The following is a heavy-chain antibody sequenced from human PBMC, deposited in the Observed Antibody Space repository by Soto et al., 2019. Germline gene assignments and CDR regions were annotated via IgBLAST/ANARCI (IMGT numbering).Heavy chain of an antibody. Sequence: GGSLRLSCAASGFTFSDYYMSWIRQAPGEGLEWVSYISSSSSYTNYADSVKGRFTISRDNAKNSLYLQMNSLRAEDTAVYYCARLGYCTNGVCYPYYYYYGMDVWGQGTTVTVS. D-gene: IGHD2-8*01. CDR2: ISSSSSYT. V-gene: IGHV3-11*06. CDR3: ARLGYCTNGVCYPYYYYYGMDV. CDR1: GFTFSDYY. J-gene: IGHJ6*02.